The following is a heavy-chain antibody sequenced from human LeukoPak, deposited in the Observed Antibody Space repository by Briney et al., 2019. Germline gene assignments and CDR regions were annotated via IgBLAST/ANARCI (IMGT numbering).Heavy chain of an antibody. V-gene: IGHV3-23*01. CDR1: GFTFSSYA. Sequence: EGSLRLSCAASGFTFSSYAMSWVRQAPGKGLEWVSAISGSGGSTYYADSVKGRFTISRDNSKNTLYLQMNSLRAEDTAVHYCAKDSSGRQPSTDFDYWGQGTLVTVSS. CDR3: AKDSSGRQPSTDFDY. D-gene: IGHD6-19*01. J-gene: IGHJ4*02. CDR2: ISGSGGST.